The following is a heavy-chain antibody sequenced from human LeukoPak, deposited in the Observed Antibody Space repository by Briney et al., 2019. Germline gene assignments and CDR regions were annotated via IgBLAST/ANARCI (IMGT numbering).Heavy chain of an antibody. CDR3: ARDVIAAPGTSDY. J-gene: IGHJ4*02. CDR1: GGSISSSSYY. D-gene: IGHD6-13*01. V-gene: IGHV4-39*07. CDR2: IYYSGTT. Sequence: SETLSLTCTVSGGSISSSSYYWGWIRQPPGKGLEWIGSIYYSGTTNYNPSLKSRVTISVDTSKNQFSLKLSSVTAADTAVYYCARDVIAAPGTSDYWGQGALVTVSS.